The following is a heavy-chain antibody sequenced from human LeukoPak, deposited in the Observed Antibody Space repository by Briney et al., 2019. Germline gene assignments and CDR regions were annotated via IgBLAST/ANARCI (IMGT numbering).Heavy chain of an antibody. V-gene: IGHV1-69*13. D-gene: IGHD5-24*01. CDR2: IIPIFGTA. J-gene: IGHJ4*02. Sequence: GASVKVSCKASGGTFSSYAISWVRQAPGQGLEWMGGIIPIFGTANYAQKFQGRVTITADESTSTAYMELSSLRSEDTAVYYCARPSREMATTYYFDYWGQGTLVTVSS. CDR3: ARPSREMATTYYFDY. CDR1: GGTFSSYA.